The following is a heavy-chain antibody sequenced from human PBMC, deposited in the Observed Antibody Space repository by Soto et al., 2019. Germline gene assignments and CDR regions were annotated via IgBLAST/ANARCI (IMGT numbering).Heavy chain of an antibody. V-gene: IGHV1-18*04. J-gene: IGHJ5*02. CDR2: ISAYNGNT. D-gene: IGHD3-22*01. CDR3: ARDYYYDSSGSKYNWFDP. Sequence: ASVKVSCKASGYTFTSYGISWVRQAPGQGLEWMGWISAYNGNTNYAQKLQGRVTMTTDTSTSTAYMELRSLRSDDTAVYYCARDYYYDSSGSKYNWFDPWGQGTLATVSS. CDR1: GYTFTSYG.